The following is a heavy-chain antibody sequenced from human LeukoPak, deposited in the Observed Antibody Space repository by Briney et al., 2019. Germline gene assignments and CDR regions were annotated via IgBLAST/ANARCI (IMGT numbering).Heavy chain of an antibody. CDR2: IYYSGST. D-gene: IGHD3-22*01. CDR1: GGSISSYY. CDR3: ARVTYDSSGYFRWFDP. V-gene: IGHV4-59*01. J-gene: IGHJ5*02. Sequence: SETLSLTCAVSGGSISSYYWSWIRQPPGKGPEWIGYIYYSGSTNYNPSLKSRVTISVDTSKNQFSLKLSSVTAADTAVYYCARVTYDSSGYFRWFDPWGQGTLVTVSS.